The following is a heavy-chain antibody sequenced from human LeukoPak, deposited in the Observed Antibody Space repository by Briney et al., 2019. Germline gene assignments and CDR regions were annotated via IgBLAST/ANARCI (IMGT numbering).Heavy chain of an antibody. V-gene: IGHV1-69*02. CDR2: IIPILGIA. J-gene: IGHJ4*02. CDR1: GGTFSSYT. Sequence: SVKVSCKASGGTFSSYTISWVRQAPGQGLEWMGRIIPILGIANYAQKFQGRVTITADESTSTAYMELSSLRSEDTAVYYCARGTPSPRLSLNQYYFDYWGQGTLVTVSS. D-gene: IGHD2-21*02. CDR3: ARGTPSPRLSLNQYYFDY.